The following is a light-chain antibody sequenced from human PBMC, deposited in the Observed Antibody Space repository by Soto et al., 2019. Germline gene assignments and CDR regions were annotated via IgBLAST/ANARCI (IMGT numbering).Light chain of an antibody. CDR3: QHYDHLPPLS. Sequence: DIRLTQSPSSLSASVGDRVTITCQASQDIRNYLNWYQQKPGRAPNLLIYDASNLKTGVPSRFSGSGSGTAFNFTISSLQPEDIATYYCQHYDHLPPLSFGEGTKVEIK. CDR1: QDIRNY. CDR2: DAS. V-gene: IGKV1-33*01. J-gene: IGKJ4*01.